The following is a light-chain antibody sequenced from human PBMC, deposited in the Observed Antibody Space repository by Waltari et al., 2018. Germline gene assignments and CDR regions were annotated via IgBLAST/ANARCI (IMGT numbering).Light chain of an antibody. CDR1: QSVSSIS. J-gene: IGKJ4*01. V-gene: IGKV3-20*01. CDR2: GTS. CDR3: QQYDVSAVT. Sequence: LVLPQSPDTLSLSPGDRATLSCRSSQSVSSISLAWYQQKPGQAPRRLIYGTSTRATGFPDRFSGSGSGTDFTLTISGLKPEDSALYHCQQYDVSAVTFGGGTKVEIK.